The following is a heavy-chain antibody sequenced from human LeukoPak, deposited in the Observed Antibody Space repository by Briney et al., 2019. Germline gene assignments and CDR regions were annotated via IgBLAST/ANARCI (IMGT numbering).Heavy chain of an antibody. CDR1: GGSISSGGYY. CDR2: IYYSGST. Sequence: PSQTLSLTCTVSGGSISSGGYYWSWIRQHPGKGLEWIGYIYYSGSTYYNPSLKSRVTISVDTSKNQFSLKLSSETAADTAVYYRARGHHYYGMDVWGQGTTVTVSS. CDR3: ARGHHYYGMDV. V-gene: IGHV4-31*03. J-gene: IGHJ6*02.